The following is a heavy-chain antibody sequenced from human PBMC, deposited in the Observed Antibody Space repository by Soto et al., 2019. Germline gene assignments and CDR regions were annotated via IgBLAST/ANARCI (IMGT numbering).Heavy chain of an antibody. CDR3: ARVVVAATNWFDP. J-gene: IGHJ5*02. V-gene: IGHV1-18*01. CDR1: GYTFSSYG. Sequence: QVQLVQSGAEVKKPGASVQVSCKASGYTFSSYGISWVRQAPGQGLAWMGWISAYNGYTNYAQKLQDRVTMTTDTSTSTVYMELRSLRSDDTAVYYCARVVVAATNWFDPWGQGTLVTVSS. CDR2: ISAYNGYT. D-gene: IGHD2-15*01.